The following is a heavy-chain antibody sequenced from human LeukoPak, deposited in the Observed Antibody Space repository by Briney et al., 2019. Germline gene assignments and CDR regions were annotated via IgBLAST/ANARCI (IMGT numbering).Heavy chain of an antibody. CDR1: GFTFSSYA. J-gene: IGHJ4*02. D-gene: IGHD3-16*02. CDR3: AKGQGSGSYPFDY. Sequence: GGSLRLSCAASGFTFSSYAMSWVRQAPGKGLEWVSVISATATYYADSVKGRFTIPRDTSRNTLYLQMNSLRADDTAVYYCAKGQGSGSYPFDYWGQGTLVTVSS. V-gene: IGHV3-23*01. CDR2: ISATAT.